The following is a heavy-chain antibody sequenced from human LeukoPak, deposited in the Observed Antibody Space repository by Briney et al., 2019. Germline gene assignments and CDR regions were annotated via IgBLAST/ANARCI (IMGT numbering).Heavy chain of an antibody. CDR1: GGSFSGYY. J-gene: IGHJ4*02. Sequence: SETLSLTCAVYGGSFSGYYWSWIRQPPGKGLEWIGEINHSGSTNYNPSLKSRVTISVDTSKNQFSLKLSSVTAADTAVYYCARATLDIVVVPVLWGQGTLVTVSS. V-gene: IGHV4-34*01. CDR3: ARATLDIVVVPVL. CDR2: INHSGST. D-gene: IGHD2-2*03.